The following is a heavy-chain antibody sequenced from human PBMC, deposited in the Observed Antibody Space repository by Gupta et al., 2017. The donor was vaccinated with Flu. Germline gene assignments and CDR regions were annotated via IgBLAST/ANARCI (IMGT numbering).Heavy chain of an antibody. CDR1: GFTFSSYE. CDR3: ARDSFTIFYYYGMDV. D-gene: IGHD3-3*01. J-gene: IGHJ6*02. Sequence: EVQLVESGGGLVQPGGSLRLSCAASGFTFSSYEMNWVRQAPGKGLEWVSYISSSGSTIYYADSVKGRFTISRDNAKNSLYLQMNSLRAEDTAVYYCARDSFTIFYYYGMDVWGQGTTVTVSS. V-gene: IGHV3-48*03. CDR2: ISSSGSTI.